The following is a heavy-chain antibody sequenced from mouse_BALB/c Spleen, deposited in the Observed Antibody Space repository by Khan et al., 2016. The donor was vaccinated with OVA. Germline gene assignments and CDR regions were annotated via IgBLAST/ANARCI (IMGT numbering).Heavy chain of an antibody. CDR3: ARGYEFFPY. CDR1: GYSFTDYY. D-gene: IGHD2-12*01. Sequence: VQLQQSGPDLVTPGASVKISCKASGYSFTDYYMHWVNQIHGKSLEWIGLVNPNNGDTNYNHNFTGKAILNVDTSSNTSFMELRSLTSEDSAVCYCARGYEFFPYWGQGTLVTVSA. V-gene: IGHV1-18*01. CDR2: VNPNNGDT. J-gene: IGHJ3*01.